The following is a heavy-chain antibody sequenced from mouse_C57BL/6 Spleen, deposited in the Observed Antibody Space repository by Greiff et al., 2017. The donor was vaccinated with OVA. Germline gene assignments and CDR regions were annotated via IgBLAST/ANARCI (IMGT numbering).Heavy chain of an antibody. Sequence: EVQVVESGGGLVKPGGSLKLSCAASGFTFSDYGMHWVRQAPEKGLEWVAYISSGSSTIYYADTVQGLFTISRDNAKNTLFLQMTSLRSEDTAMYYCARLADYGSSHWYFDVWGTGTTVTVSS. D-gene: IGHD1-1*01. CDR1: GFTFSDYG. V-gene: IGHV5-17*01. CDR2: ISSGSSTI. J-gene: IGHJ1*03. CDR3: ARLADYGSSHWYFDV.